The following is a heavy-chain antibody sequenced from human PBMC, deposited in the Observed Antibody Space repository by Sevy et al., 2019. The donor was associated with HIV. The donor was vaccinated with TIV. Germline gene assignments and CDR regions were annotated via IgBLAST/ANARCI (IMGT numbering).Heavy chain of an antibody. CDR3: AKVDVVVPVADYGLDV. J-gene: IGHJ6*02. D-gene: IGHD2-2*01. CDR2: ISRSGGSI. Sequence: GGSLRLSCAASGFIFSDYGMYWVRQAPGKGLEWVSSISRSGGSIHYADSVKGRFTISRDNSKNTLYLQMNSLRAEETAVYYCAKVDVVVPVADYGLDVWGQGTTVTVSS. CDR1: GFIFSDYG. V-gene: IGHV3-23*01.